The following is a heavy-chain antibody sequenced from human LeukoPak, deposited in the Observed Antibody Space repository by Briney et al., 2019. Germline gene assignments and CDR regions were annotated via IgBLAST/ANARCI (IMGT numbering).Heavy chain of an antibody. Sequence: SETLSLTCTVSGGSISSSSYYWGWIRQPPGKGLEWIGSIYYSGSTNYNPSLKSRVTISIDTSKNQFSLKLSSVTAADTAVYYCATSPIRRFLEWPPEYWGQGTLVTVSS. CDR2: IYYSGST. D-gene: IGHD3-3*01. V-gene: IGHV4-39*07. CDR1: GGSISSSSYY. J-gene: IGHJ4*02. CDR3: ATSPIRRFLEWPPEY.